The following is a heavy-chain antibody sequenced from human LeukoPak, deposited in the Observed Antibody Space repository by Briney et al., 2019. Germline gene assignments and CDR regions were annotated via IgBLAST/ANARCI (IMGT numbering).Heavy chain of an antibody. J-gene: IGHJ6*03. Sequence: ASVKVSCXASGYTFTSYDINWVRRATGQGLEWMGWMNPNSGNTGYAQKFQGRVTMTRNTSISTAYMELSSLRSEDTAVYYCARGVDYYYMDVWGKGTTVTVSS. V-gene: IGHV1-8*01. CDR1: GYTFTSYD. CDR3: ARGVDYYYMDV. CDR2: MNPNSGNT.